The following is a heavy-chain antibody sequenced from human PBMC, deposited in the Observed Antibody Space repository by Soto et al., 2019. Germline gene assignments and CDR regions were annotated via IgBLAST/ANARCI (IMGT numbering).Heavy chain of an antibody. J-gene: IGHJ4*02. Sequence: QVQLVESGGGVVQPGRSLRLSCAASGFTFSSYGRHWVRQAPGKGLEWVAVISYDGSNKYYADSVKGRFTISRDNSKNTLYLQMNSLRAEDTAVYYCAREAPVYYFDYWGQGTLVTVSS. CDR1: GFTFSSYG. CDR3: AREAPVYYFDY. D-gene: IGHD3-16*01. V-gene: IGHV3-30*03. CDR2: ISYDGSNK.